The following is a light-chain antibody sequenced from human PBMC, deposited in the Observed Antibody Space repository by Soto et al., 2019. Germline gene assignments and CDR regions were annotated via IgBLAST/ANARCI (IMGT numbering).Light chain of an antibody. V-gene: IGKV1-5*01. CDR2: HAS. CDR1: QTISSW. Sequence: DIQMTQSPSALSGSVGDRVTMTCRASQTISSWLAWYQQKPGKAPNLLIYHASNLRGGVPSRFSGGGSGTDFTLTISSLQAEDFASYYCQQLRSYPSTFGGGTKVDIK. CDR3: QQLRSYPST. J-gene: IGKJ4*01.